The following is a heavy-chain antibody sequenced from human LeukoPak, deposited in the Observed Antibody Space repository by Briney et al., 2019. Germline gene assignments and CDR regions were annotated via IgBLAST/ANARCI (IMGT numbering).Heavy chain of an antibody. CDR1: GFTFSDYG. J-gene: IGHJ5*02. V-gene: IGHV3-30*02. CDR3: AKDVPIERGPGVGPGS. Sequence: GGSLRLSCAASGFTFSDYGIHWVRQAPGKGLEWVTFMKYDGSVIFYADSVKGRFTISRDNSKNTVYLQMSSLRTEDTAVYFCAKDVPIERGPGVGPGSWGQGTLVTVSS. D-gene: IGHD2-8*01. CDR2: MKYDGSVI.